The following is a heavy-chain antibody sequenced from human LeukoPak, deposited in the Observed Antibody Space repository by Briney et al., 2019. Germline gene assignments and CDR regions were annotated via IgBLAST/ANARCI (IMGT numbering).Heavy chain of an antibody. D-gene: IGHD2/OR15-2a*01. V-gene: IGHV4-59*08. Sequence: SETLSLTCTVSGGSISSYYWSWIRQPPGKGLEWIGYIYYSGSTNYNPSLKSRVTISVDTSKNQFSLKLSSVTAADTAVYYCARRGSVLFSGAFDYWGQGTLVTVSS. CDR2: IYYSGST. CDR1: GGSISSYY. J-gene: IGHJ4*02. CDR3: ARRGSVLFSGAFDY.